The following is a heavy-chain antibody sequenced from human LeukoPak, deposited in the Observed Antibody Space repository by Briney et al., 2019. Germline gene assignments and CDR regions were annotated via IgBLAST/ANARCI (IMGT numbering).Heavy chain of an antibody. V-gene: IGHV3-74*01. CDR2: IDYDGRST. Sequence: GGSLRLSCVASGFTFSSFWMHWVRQAPGKGLVWVSRIDYDGRSTIYADSVKGRFTISRDNAKNTLYLQMNSLRAEDTAMYYCATIAPADKDYWGQGTLVTVSS. CDR3: ATIAPADKDY. J-gene: IGHJ4*02. D-gene: IGHD6-13*01. CDR1: GFTFSSFW.